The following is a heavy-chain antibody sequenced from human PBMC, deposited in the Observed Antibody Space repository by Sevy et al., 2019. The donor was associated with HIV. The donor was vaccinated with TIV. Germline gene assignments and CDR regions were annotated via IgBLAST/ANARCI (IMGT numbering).Heavy chain of an antibody. V-gene: IGHV3-7*01. CDR3: ARVDIVVVPAAIPTYYYYGMDV. Sequence: GGSLRLSCAASGFTFSSYWMSWVRQAPGKGLEWVANIKQDGSEKYYVDSVKGRFTISRDNAKNSLYLQMNSLRAEDTAVYYCARVDIVVVPAAIPTYYYYGMDVWGQGTTVTVSS. J-gene: IGHJ6*02. CDR2: IKQDGSEK. CDR1: GFTFSSYW. D-gene: IGHD2-2*01.